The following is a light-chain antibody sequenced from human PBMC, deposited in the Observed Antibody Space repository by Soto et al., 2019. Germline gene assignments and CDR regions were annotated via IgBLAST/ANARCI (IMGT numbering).Light chain of an antibody. CDR1: QSISSW. CDR3: QQYNSYPYT. V-gene: IGKV1-5*03. Sequence: DIQMTQSPSTLSASVGDRVTITCRASQSISSWLAWYQQKPGKAPKLLIYKAYSLESGVPSRFRGSGSGTEFTLTISSLQPDDFANYYCQQYNSYPYTFGQATKLDIK. CDR2: KAY. J-gene: IGKJ2*01.